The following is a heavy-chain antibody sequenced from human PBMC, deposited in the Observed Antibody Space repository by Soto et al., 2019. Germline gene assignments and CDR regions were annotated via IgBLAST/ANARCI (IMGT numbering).Heavy chain of an antibody. CDR2: IDPSDSYT. CDR3: ARQPLPPIVLIVYAPSDRGMDV. Sequence: SWISKKQRKGLEWMGRIDPSDSYTNYSPSFQGHVTISADKSISTAYLQWSSLKASDTAMYYCARQPLPPIVLIVYAPSDRGMDVWGQGTTVTVSS. V-gene: IGHV5-10-1*01. J-gene: IGHJ6*02. D-gene: IGHD2-8*01.